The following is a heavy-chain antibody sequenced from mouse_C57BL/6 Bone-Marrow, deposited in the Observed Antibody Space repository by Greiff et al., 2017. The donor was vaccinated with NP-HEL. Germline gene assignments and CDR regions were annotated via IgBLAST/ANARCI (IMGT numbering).Heavy chain of an antibody. V-gene: IGHV1-81*01. CDR1: GYTFTSYG. CDR3: AHYDVRAMDY. Sequence: LQESGAELARPGASVKLSCKASGYTFTSYGISWVKQRTGQGLEWIGEIYPRSGNTYYNEKFKGKATLTADKSSSTAYMELRSLTSEDSAVYFCAHYDVRAMDYWGQGTSVTVSS. J-gene: IGHJ4*01. CDR2: IYPRSGNT. D-gene: IGHD2-4*01.